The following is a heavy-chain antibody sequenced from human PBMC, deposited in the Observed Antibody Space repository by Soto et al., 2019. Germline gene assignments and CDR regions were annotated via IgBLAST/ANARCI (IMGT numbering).Heavy chain of an antibody. J-gene: IGHJ4*02. Sequence: SETLSLTCTVSGGSISSYYWSWIRQPPGKGLEWIGRIYTSGSTNYNPSLKSRVTMSVDTSKKQFSLKLSSVTAADTAVYYCARACSSNSCYDVFDYWGQGTLVTVSS. CDR2: IYTSGST. CDR1: GGSISSYY. D-gene: IGHD2-2*01. V-gene: IGHV4-4*07. CDR3: ARACSSNSCYDVFDY.